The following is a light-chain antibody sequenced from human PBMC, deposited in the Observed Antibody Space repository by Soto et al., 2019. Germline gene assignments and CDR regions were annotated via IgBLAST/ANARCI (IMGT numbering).Light chain of an antibody. CDR3: QHYNTYPLT. Sequence: DIQMTQSPSTLSASVGARVTITCRASQSISTWLAWYQQKPWKAPELLIFDAASLESGVPSRFSGSGYGTEFTLNISSLQPDDFATYYCQHYNTYPLTFGGGTKVEIK. CDR1: QSISTW. CDR2: DAA. J-gene: IGKJ4*01. V-gene: IGKV1-5*01.